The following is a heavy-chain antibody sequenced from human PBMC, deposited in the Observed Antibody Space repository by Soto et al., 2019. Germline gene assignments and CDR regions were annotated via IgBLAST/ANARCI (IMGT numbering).Heavy chain of an antibody. CDR2: IYYSGST. Sequence: PSETLSLTCTVSGGSISSGGYYWSWIRQHPGKGLEWIGYIYYSGSTYYNPSLKSRVTISVDTSKNQFSLKLSSVTAADTAVYYCARTDYYDSSGYYDLFAFWGRRTLVTVS. CDR1: GGSISSGGYY. J-gene: IGHJ1*01. V-gene: IGHV4-31*03. D-gene: IGHD3-22*01. CDR3: ARTDYYDSSGYYDLFAF.